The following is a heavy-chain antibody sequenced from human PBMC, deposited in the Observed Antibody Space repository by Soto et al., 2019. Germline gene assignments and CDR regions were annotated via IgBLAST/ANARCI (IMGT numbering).Heavy chain of an antibody. CDR3: ARALVYDILTGPHDY. CDR2: IIPIFGTA. Sequence: ASVKVSCKASGGTFSSYAISWVRQAPGQGLEWMGGIIPIFGTANYAQKFQGRVTITADESTSTAYMELSSLRSEDTAVYYCARALVYDILTGPHDYWGQGTLVTVSS. J-gene: IGHJ4*02. V-gene: IGHV1-69*13. CDR1: GGTFSSYA. D-gene: IGHD3-9*01.